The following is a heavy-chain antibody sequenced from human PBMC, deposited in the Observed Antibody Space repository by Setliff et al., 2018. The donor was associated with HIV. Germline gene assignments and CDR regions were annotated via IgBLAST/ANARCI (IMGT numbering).Heavy chain of an antibody. CDR1: GFTFSDYD. CDR2: IGTGGDT. J-gene: IGHJ6*02. D-gene: IGHD3-16*01. CDR3: AREIRTVYTGGHYFYGIDV. Sequence: GGSLRLSCEASGFTFSDYDFHWVRQAAGKGLEWVSAIGTGGDTYYVGSVKGRFTISRENDRNSLYLQMNSLRVGDTAVYYCAREIRTVYTGGHYFYGIDVWGQGTAVTVSS. V-gene: IGHV3-13*01.